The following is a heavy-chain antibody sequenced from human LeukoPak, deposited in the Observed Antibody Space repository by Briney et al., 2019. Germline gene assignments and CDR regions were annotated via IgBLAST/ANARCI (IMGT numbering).Heavy chain of an antibody. CDR2: IIPILGIA. CDR1: GGTFSSYA. D-gene: IGHD3-22*01. V-gene: IGHV1-69*04. Sequence: SVKVSCKASGGTFSSYAISWVRQAPGQGLEWMGRIIPILGIANYAQKFQGRVTITADKSTSTAYMELSSLRSEDTAVYYCASDSSGSRDAFDIWGQGTMVTVSS. CDR3: ASDSSGSRDAFDI. J-gene: IGHJ3*02.